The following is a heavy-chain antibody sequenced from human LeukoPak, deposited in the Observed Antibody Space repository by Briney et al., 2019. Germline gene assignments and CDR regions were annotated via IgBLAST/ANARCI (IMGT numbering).Heavy chain of an antibody. V-gene: IGHV4-39*07. D-gene: IGHD6-19*01. J-gene: IGHJ4*02. CDR1: GDSFIRNSYY. CDR2: IYYSGTT. Sequence: SETLSLTCTVSGDSFIRNSYYWGWIRQPPGKGLEWIGNIYYSGTTYYNPSLKSRVTISVDTSKNQFSLKLSSVTAADTAVYYCASAGGVAGTAPVDYWGQGTLVTVSS. CDR3: ASAGGVAGTAPVDY.